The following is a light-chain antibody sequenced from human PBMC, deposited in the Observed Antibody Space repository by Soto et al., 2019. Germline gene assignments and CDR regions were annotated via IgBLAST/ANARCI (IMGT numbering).Light chain of an antibody. Sequence: QSVLTQPASVSGSPGQSITISCTGTSSDVGGYNYVSWYQQHPGKAPKLMIYDVSNRPSGVSNRFSGSKSGNTACLTISGLQAEDQADYYCSSYTSSSTPCVFGTSTKVTVL. J-gene: IGLJ1*01. CDR3: SSYTSSSTPCV. V-gene: IGLV2-14*01. CDR2: DVS. CDR1: SSDVGGYNY.